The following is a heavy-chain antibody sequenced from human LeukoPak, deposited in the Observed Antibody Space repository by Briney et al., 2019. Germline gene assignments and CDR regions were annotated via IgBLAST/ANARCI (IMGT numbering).Heavy chain of an antibody. CDR2: ITSGDYV. J-gene: IGHJ6*03. Sequence: GGSLRLSCAASGLTFSAYIMNWVRQAPGKGLEWVSSITSGDYVYFAGSLKGLFTISIDNAKSSLYLQMNSLRDEDTAVYYCARGGFNMVRGVIIPSNSYYYYMDIWGKGTTVTVSS. CDR3: ARGGFNMVRGVIIPSNSYYYYMDI. CDR1: GLTFSAYI. V-gene: IGHV3-21*01. D-gene: IGHD3-10*01.